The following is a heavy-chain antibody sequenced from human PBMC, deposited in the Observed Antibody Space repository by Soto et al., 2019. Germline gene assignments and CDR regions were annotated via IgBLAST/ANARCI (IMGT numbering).Heavy chain of an antibody. CDR2: IYYSGTT. D-gene: IGHD1-26*01. CDR1: GGSISGSDSY. J-gene: IGHJ3*01. Sequence: SETLSLTCTVSGGSISGSDSYWGWVRQPPGKGLEWIGNIYYSGTTYYNPSLKSRVTISVDASKNQFILKLSSVTAADTAVYYCARRDSGSPLDVWGQGTMVTVSS. CDR3: ARRDSGSPLDV. V-gene: IGHV4-39*01.